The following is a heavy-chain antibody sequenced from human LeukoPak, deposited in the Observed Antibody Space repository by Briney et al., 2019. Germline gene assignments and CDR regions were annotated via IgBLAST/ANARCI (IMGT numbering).Heavy chain of an antibody. D-gene: IGHD6-13*01. J-gene: IGHJ4*02. Sequence: PSETLSLTCAVYGGSFSGYYWSWIRQPPGKGLEWIGEINHSGSTNYNPSLKSRVTISVDTSKNQFPLKLSSVTAADTAVYYCARQRIAAAGSFDYWGRGTLVTVSS. CDR2: INHSGST. CDR3: ARQRIAAAGSFDY. CDR1: GGSFSGYY. V-gene: IGHV4-34*01.